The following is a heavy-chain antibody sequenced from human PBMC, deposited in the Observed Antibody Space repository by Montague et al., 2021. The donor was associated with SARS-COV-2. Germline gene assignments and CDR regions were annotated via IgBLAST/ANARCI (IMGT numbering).Heavy chain of an antibody. V-gene: IGHV4-59*02. CDR2: IHNSGST. Sequence: SETLSLTCTVSGGSVSSSYWSWIRQPPGKGLECIGYIHNSGSTNYNPSLNSRVTILLDTSKNQFSLKLSSLTAADTAVYYCTRVHDCGCSANWGQGTLVTVSS. CDR3: TRVHDCGCSAN. CDR1: GGSVSSSY. J-gene: IGHJ4*02. D-gene: IGHD6-19*01.